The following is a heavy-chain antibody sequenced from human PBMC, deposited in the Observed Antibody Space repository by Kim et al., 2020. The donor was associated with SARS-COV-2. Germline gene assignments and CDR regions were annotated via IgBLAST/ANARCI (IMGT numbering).Heavy chain of an antibody. CDR3: ARDRKYYDFWSGYPYYYYGMDV. V-gene: IGHV3-11*06. CDR2: ISSSSSYT. D-gene: IGHD3-3*01. Sequence: GVSLRLSCAASGFTFSDYYMSWIRQAPGKGLEWVSYISSSSSYTNYADSVKGRFTISRDNAKNSLYLQMNSLRAEDTAVYYCARDRKYYDFWSGYPYYYYGMDVWGQGTTVTVSS. CDR1: GFTFSDYY. J-gene: IGHJ6*02.